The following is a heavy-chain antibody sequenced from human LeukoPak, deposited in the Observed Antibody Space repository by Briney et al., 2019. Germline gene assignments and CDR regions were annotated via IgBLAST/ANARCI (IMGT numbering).Heavy chain of an antibody. Sequence: PSETLSLTCTVSGGSISSYYWSWIRQPPGKGLEWIGYIYYSGSTNYSPSLKSRVTISVDTSKNQFSLKLSSATAADTAVYYCARLYSSSLGRVFDYWGQGTLVTVSS. J-gene: IGHJ4*02. V-gene: IGHV4-59*01. D-gene: IGHD6-13*01. CDR1: GGSISSYY. CDR3: ARLYSSSLGRVFDY. CDR2: IYYSGST.